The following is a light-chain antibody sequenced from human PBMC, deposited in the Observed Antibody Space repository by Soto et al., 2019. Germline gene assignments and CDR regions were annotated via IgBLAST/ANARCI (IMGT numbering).Light chain of an antibody. J-gene: IGKJ3*01. Sequence: IQLTQSPSSLSASVGDRVTITCRASQVINTYLAWYQQKPGKAPKLLIYGASTLLSGFPSWFSGSGCGTDFSLTISLLLPEHFGTYCCPPHNRNPPITFGPGTKVDI. CDR1: QVINTY. CDR3: PPHNRNPPIT. V-gene: IGKV1-9*01. CDR2: GAS.